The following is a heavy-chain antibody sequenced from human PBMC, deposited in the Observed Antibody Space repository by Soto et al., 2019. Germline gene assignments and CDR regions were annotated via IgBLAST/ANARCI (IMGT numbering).Heavy chain of an antibody. J-gene: IGHJ4*02. CDR2: INPNSGGT. CDR1: GYTFTSYG. V-gene: IGHV1-2*04. Sequence: GASVKVSCKASGYTFTSYGISWVRQAPGQGLEWMGWINPNSGGTNYAQKFQGWVTMTRDTSISTAYMELSRLRSDDTAVYYCARADSSSWYKGLADYWGQGTLVTVSS. CDR3: ARADSSSWYKGLADY. D-gene: IGHD6-13*01.